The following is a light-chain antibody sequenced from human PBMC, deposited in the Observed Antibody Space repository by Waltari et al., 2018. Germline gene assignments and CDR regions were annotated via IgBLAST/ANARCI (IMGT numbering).Light chain of an antibody. CDR3: QQYNNWPPWT. CDR2: AAS. CDR1: QNLSNN. V-gene: IGKV3D-15*01. Sequence: EIVMTQSPATLSVSPGERATVSCRASQNLSNNLAWYQQKPGQAPRLIIYAASTRATGIPATFSGIGSGTEFTLTINSLQSEDSAVYYCQQYNNWPPWTFGQGTKVEIK. J-gene: IGKJ1*01.